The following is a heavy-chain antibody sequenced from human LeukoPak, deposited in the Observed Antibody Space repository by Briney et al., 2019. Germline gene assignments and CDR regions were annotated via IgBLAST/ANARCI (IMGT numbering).Heavy chain of an antibody. CDR2: INPNSGGT. J-gene: IGHJ6*02. CDR3: ARGRGYYDSSGYYETTNYYYYGMDV. D-gene: IGHD3-22*01. CDR1: GYTFTSYG. V-gene: IGHV1-2*02. Sequence: ASVKVSCKTSGYTFTSYGISWVRQAPGQGLEWMGWINPNSGGTNYAQKFQGRVTMTRDTSISTAYMELSSLRSEDTAVYYCARGRGYYDSSGYYETTNYYYYGMDVWGQGTTVTVSS.